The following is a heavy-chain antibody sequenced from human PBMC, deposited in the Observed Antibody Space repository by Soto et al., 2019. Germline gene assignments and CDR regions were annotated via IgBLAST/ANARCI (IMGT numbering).Heavy chain of an antibody. CDR3: AKTANGWFSAFDI. Sequence: GGSLRLSCAASGFTFSTYAMTWVRQAPGKGLEWVSAISASGGSTYYADSVKGRFTISRDNSKNTLYLQMNSLRVEDTAVYYCAKTANGWFSAFDIWGQGTMVTVSS. CDR2: ISASGGST. CDR1: GFTFSTYA. J-gene: IGHJ3*02. V-gene: IGHV3-23*01. D-gene: IGHD6-19*01.